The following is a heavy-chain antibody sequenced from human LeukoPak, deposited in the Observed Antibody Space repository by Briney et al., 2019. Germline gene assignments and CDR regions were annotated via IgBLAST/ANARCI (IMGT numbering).Heavy chain of an antibody. V-gene: IGHV1-18*01. CDR3: ARVVGSGSYYYYYYMDV. Sequence: GASVKVSCKASGYTFTSNCISWVRHAPGQGLEWMGWISAYNGNTNYAQKLQGRVTMTTDTSTSTAYMELRSLRSDDTAVYYCARVVGSGSYYYYYYMDVWGKGTTVTVS. J-gene: IGHJ6*03. D-gene: IGHD3-10*01. CDR1: GYTFTSNC. CDR2: ISAYNGNT.